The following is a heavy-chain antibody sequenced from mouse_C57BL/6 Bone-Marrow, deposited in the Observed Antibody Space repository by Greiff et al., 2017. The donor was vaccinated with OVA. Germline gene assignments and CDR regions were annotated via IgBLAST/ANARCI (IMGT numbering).Heavy chain of an antibody. Sequence: EVMLVESGGGLVKPGGSLKLSCAASGFTFSSYAMSWVRQTPEKRLEWVATISDGGSYTYYPDNVKGRFTISRDNAKNNLYLHMSHLKSEDTAMYYCARDGPYYGYDVLAYWGQGTLVTVSA. CDR3: ARDGPYYGYDVLAY. V-gene: IGHV5-4*01. CDR1: GFTFSSYA. CDR2: ISDGGSYT. J-gene: IGHJ3*01. D-gene: IGHD2-9*01.